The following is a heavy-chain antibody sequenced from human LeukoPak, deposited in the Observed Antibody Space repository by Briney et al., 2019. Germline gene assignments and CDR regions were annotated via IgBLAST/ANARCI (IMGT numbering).Heavy chain of an antibody. D-gene: IGHD1-7*01. V-gene: IGHV3-48*03. CDR3: ARNYDV. Sequence: GGSLRLSCAASGFAFSSYEMNWVRQAPGKGLEWVSCITNSGDTIYYADSVKGRFTISRDNAKNSLYLQMNSLRAEDTAVYYCARNYDVWGKGTTVTVSS. J-gene: IGHJ6*04. CDR2: ITNSGDTI. CDR1: GFAFSSYE.